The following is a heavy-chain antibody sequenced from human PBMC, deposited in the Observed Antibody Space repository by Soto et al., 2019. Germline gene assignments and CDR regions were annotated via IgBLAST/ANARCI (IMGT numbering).Heavy chain of an antibody. D-gene: IGHD6-19*01. CDR3: ARGSGTDY. CDR1: GYTFTGYD. J-gene: IGHJ4*02. Sequence: QVQLVQSGAEVKKPGASVKVSCKASGYTFTGYDIHWVRQAPGQGLEWKGWISPTSGCSIHAQKFQGRVTMTRDTSIATAYMELSRLTSEDTAVYYCARGSGTDYWGQGSLVTVSS. V-gene: IGHV1-2*02. CDR2: ISPTSGCS.